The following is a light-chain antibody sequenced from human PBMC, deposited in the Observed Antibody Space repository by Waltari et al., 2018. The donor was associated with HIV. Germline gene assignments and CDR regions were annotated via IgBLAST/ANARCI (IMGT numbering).Light chain of an antibody. CDR1: QTISSY. CDR3: QQSYSTPYT. CDR2: AAS. V-gene: IGKV1-39*01. J-gene: IGKJ2*01. Sequence: DIQMTQSPSSLSASVGDRVTITCRASQTISSYLNWYQQKPGKAPELLIYAASNLQSGVPSRFSGSGSGTDFTLTINSLHPEDFATYYCQQSYSTPYTFGQGTKLEIK.